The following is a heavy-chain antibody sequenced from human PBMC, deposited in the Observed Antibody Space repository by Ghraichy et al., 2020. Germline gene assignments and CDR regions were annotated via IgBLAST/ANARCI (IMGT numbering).Heavy chain of an antibody. J-gene: IGHJ3*02. CDR3: AREDFGAFDI. D-gene: IGHD3-3*01. CDR1: GFSLSNYG. V-gene: IGHV3-33*01. CDR2: IWYDAINE. Sequence: GESLRLSCAASGFSLSNYGMHWVRQAPGKGLEWVTVIWYDAINEFYADSVKGRFTISRDISRNTLHLQMNSLRADDTALYYCAREDFGAFDIWGQGTMVTVSS.